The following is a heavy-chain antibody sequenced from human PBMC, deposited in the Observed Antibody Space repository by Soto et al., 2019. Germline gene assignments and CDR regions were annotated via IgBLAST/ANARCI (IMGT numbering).Heavy chain of an antibody. Sequence: ASVKACCKASGYTFTSYGISWVRRAPGQGLEWMGWISAYNGNTNYAQKLQGRVTMTTDTSTSTAYMELRSLRSDDTAVYYCARDTSNYFDYWGHGTLVTVSS. J-gene: IGHJ4*01. V-gene: IGHV1-18*01. CDR3: ARDTSNYFDY. CDR1: GYTFTSYG. D-gene: IGHD2-2*01. CDR2: ISAYNGNT.